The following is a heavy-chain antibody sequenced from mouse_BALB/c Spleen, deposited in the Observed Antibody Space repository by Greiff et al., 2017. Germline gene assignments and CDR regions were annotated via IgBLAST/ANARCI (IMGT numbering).Heavy chain of an antibody. CDR3: ARSYGYSSWFAY. Sequence: DVQLVESGGGLVQPGGSRKLSCAASGFTFSSFGMHWVRQAPEKGLEWVAYISSGSSTIYYADTVKGRFTISRDNPKNTLFLQMTSLRSEDTAMYYCARSYGYSSWFAYWGQGTLVTVSA. CDR1: GFTFSSFG. CDR2: ISSGSSTI. V-gene: IGHV5-17*02. D-gene: IGHD2-2*01. J-gene: IGHJ3*01.